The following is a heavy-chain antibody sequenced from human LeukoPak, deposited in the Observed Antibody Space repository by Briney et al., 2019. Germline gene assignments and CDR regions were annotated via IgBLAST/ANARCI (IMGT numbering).Heavy chain of an antibody. CDR3: ARVGISEAFDI. CDR2: IYYSGST. CDR1: NGPITSTKW. V-gene: IGHV4-59*01. Sequence: SETLSLTCTVSNGPITSTKWWSWIRQPPGKGLEWIGYIYYSGSTNYNPSLKSRVTISVDTSKNQFSLKLSSVTAADTAVYYCARVGISEAFDIWGQGTMVTVSS. D-gene: IGHD2-21*01. J-gene: IGHJ3*02.